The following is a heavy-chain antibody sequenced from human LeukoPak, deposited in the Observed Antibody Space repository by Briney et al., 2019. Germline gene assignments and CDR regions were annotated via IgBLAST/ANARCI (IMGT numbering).Heavy chain of an antibody. CDR3: AKVGLRIVVVITFFGY. CDR2: ISGSGGST. Sequence: GGSLRLSCAASGFTFSSYAMSWVRQAPGKGLEWVSAISGSGGSTYYADSVKGRFTISRDNSKNTLYLQMNSLRAEDTAVYYCAKVGLRIVVVITFFGYWGQGTLVTVSS. CDR1: GFTFSSYA. J-gene: IGHJ4*02. D-gene: IGHD3-22*01. V-gene: IGHV3-23*01.